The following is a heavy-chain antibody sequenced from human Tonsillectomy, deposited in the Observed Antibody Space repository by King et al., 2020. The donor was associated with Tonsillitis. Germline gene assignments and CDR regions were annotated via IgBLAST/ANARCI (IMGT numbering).Heavy chain of an antibody. Sequence: VQLVESGGGLVQPGGSLRLSCAASGFTFSSDWMHWVRQAPGKGLGWVSRIKSDGSSTSYADSVKGRITISRDNAKKTLYLQMNSRGAEATAVYYCARVSTVYYYYYMDVWGKGPTFTVSS. CDR2: IKSDGSST. CDR3: ARVSTVYYYYYMDV. D-gene: IGHD4-11*01. J-gene: IGHJ6*03. CDR1: GFTFSSDW. V-gene: IGHV3-74*01.